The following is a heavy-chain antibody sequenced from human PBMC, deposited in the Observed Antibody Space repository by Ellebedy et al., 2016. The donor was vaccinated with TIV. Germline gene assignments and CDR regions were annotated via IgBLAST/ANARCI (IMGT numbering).Heavy chain of an antibody. V-gene: IGHV3-23*01. CDR1: GFGFSSYA. Sequence: PGGSLRLSCVASGFGFSSYAMNWVRQAPGKGLEWVSLISDSGGNTYYADSVKGRFTISRDKSKDTLYLQMNSLRAEDAAIYYCAKDWRGDCNAGSCYPPHLWGRGTLVTVSS. CDR2: ISDSGGNT. J-gene: IGHJ2*01. D-gene: IGHD2-15*01. CDR3: AKDWRGDCNAGSCYPPHL.